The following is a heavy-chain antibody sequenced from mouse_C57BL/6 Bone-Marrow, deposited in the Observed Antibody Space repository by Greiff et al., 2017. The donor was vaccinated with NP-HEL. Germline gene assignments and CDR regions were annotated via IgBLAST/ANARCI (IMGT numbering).Heavy chain of an antibody. J-gene: IGHJ3*01. CDR2: IYPGSGST. V-gene: IGHV1-55*01. CDR1: GYTFTSYW. D-gene: IGHD1-1*01. Sequence: VQLQQPGAELVKPGASVKMSCKASGYTFTSYWITWVKQRPGQGLEWIGDIYPGSGSTNYNEKFKSKATLTVDTSSSTAYLQLSSLTSEDSAVDYCARAEITTVVEGAFAYWGQGTLVTVSA. CDR3: ARAEITTVVEGAFAY.